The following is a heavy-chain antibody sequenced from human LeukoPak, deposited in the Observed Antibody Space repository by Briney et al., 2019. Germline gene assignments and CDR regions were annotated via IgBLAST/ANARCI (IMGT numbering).Heavy chain of an antibody. D-gene: IGHD1-26*01. CDR2: IYYSGST. CDR3: ARGLVGATGFDP. V-gene: IGHV4-59*01. CDR1: GGSISSYY. J-gene: IGHJ5*02. Sequence: SETLSLTCTVSGGSISSYYWSWIRQPPGKGLEWIGYIYYSGSTNYNPSLKSRVTISVDTSKNQFSLKLSSVTAADTAVYYCARGLVGATGFDPWGQGTLVTVSS.